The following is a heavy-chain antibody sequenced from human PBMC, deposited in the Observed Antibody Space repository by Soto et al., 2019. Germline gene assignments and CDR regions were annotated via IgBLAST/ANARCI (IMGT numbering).Heavy chain of an antibody. CDR3: ARKVHFYNFWSGSYSMDV. CDR2: ISSSGSTI. Sequence: GGSLRLSCAASGFTFSDYYMSWIRQAPGKGLEGVSYISSSGSTIYYADSVKGRFTISSDHVKNSLYLQMNSLRAEDAAVYYCARKVHFYNFWSGSYSMDVWGQGTTVTVSS. V-gene: IGHV3-11*01. J-gene: IGHJ6*02. CDR1: GFTFSDYY. D-gene: IGHD3-3*01.